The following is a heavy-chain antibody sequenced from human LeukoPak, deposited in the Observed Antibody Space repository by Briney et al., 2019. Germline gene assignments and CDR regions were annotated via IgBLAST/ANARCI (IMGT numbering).Heavy chain of an antibody. J-gene: IGHJ4*02. Sequence: GGSLRLSCAASGFTVSSNYMSWVRQAPGKGLEWVSVIYSGGSTYYADSVKGRFTISRDNSKNTLYLQMNSLRAEDTAVYYCAKDSVVSRITMIVVVHFDYWGQGTLVTVSS. CDR2: IYSGGST. CDR1: GFTVSSNY. CDR3: AKDSVVSRITMIVVVHFDY. V-gene: IGHV3-53*01. D-gene: IGHD3-22*01.